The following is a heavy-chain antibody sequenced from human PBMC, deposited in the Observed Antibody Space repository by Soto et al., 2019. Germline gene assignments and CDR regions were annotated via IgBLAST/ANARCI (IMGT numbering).Heavy chain of an antibody. J-gene: IGHJ6*02. Sequence: QVQVVQSGDEVKKPGASVKVSCKASGYTFTNYGFSWVRQAPGQGLEWMGWISGYNGNTKYAEKFQGRVTMTTDTSTSTGHMELRSLRSDDTAVYYCAREGQAPYYYYGMDGWGQGTEVTVSS. CDR2: ISGYNGNT. CDR1: GYTFTNYG. V-gene: IGHV1-18*01. CDR3: AREGQAPYYYYGMDG.